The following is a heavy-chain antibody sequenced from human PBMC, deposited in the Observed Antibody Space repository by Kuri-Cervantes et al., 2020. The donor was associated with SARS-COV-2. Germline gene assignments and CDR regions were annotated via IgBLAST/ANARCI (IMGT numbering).Heavy chain of an antibody. J-gene: IGHJ4*02. CDR1: GGSISSSSYY. V-gene: IGHV4-39*01. Sequence: SETLSLTCTVSGGSISSSSYYWGWIRQPPGKGLEWIGSIYYSGSTYYNPSLKSRVTISVDTSKSQFSLRLTSMTAADTAVYYCVRHENAIDYWGQGSLVTVSS. D-gene: IGHD2-2*01. CDR3: VRHENAIDY. CDR2: IYYSGST.